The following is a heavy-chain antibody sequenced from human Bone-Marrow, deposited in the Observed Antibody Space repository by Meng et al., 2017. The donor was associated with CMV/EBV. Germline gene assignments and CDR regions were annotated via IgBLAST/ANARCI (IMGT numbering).Heavy chain of an antibody. CDR2: IRSKANSYAT. J-gene: IGHJ6*02. V-gene: IGHV3-73*01. Sequence: GRSLRLSCAASGFTFSGSAMHWVRQASGKGLEWVGRIRSKANSYATAYAASVKGRFTISRDDSKNTAYLQMNSLKTEDTAVYYCTSHIVVVPAARLGNYYGMDVWGQGTTVTVSS. CDR1: GFTFSGSA. CDR3: TSHIVVVPAARLGNYYGMDV. D-gene: IGHD2-2*01.